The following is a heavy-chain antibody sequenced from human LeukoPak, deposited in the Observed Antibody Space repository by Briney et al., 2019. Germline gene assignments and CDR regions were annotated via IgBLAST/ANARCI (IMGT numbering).Heavy chain of an antibody. J-gene: IGHJ4*02. D-gene: IGHD3-10*01. CDR1: GYTFTGYY. Sequence: GASVKVSCKASGYTFTGYYMHWVRQAPGQGLEWMGWINPNSGGTNYAHKFQGRVTMTRDTSISTAYMELSRLRSDDTAVYYCARDGPLWFGESLVDYWGQGTLVTVSS. CDR3: ARDGPLWFGESLVDY. V-gene: IGHV1-2*07. CDR2: INPNSGGT.